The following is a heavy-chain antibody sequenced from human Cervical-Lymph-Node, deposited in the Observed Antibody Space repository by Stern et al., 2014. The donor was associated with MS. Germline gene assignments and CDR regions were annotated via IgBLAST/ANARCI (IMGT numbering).Heavy chain of an antibody. Sequence: QFTLKESGPTLVKPTQTLTLTCNFSGFSLNTRGVGVGWIRQPPGKALEWLAFIYWDDSKRYSPSLKNRLTITKDTSKNQVVLTMNNMDPVDTATFYCATHAPGVVPAALDYWGQGTLVTVSS. CDR1: GFSLNTRGVG. CDR2: IYWDDSK. V-gene: IGHV2-5*02. J-gene: IGHJ4*02. D-gene: IGHD2-2*01. CDR3: ATHAPGVVPAALDY.